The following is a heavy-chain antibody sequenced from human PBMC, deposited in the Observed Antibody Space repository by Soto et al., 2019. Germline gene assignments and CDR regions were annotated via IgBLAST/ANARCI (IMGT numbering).Heavy chain of an antibody. J-gene: IGHJ4*02. CDR1: GFTFSAYG. CDR2: IWTDGSEK. D-gene: IGHD6-13*01. Sequence: QVQLVESGGGVVQPGRSVRLSCAASGFTFSAYGIHWVRQAPGKGLEWVAIIWTDGSEKHYGESVKGRFTVSRDNSKKTVYLEMNRLRADGTAVYYRARDVGEGFIEAPVGRKVDFWCQGTLVSVSS. CDR3: ARDVGEGFIEAPVGRKVDF. V-gene: IGHV3-33*01.